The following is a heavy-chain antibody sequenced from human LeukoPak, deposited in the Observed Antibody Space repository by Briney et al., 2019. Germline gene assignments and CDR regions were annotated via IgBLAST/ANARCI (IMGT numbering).Heavy chain of an antibody. D-gene: IGHD4-11*01. Sequence: GGSLRLSCAASGFPFSSYAMSWVRQAPGKGLEWVANMNEDGSEINYVDSVKGRFTISRDNAQDSLYLQMNSLTAEDTAVYYCARDRGYSNFDYWGQGTLLTVSS. CDR3: ARDRGYSNFDY. CDR2: MNEDGSEI. CDR1: GFPFSSYA. V-gene: IGHV3-7*01. J-gene: IGHJ4*02.